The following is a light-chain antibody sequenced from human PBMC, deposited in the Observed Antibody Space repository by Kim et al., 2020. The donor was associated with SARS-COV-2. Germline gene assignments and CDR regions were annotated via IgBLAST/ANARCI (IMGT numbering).Light chain of an antibody. CDR3: AAWDDSLNGVV. CDR1: SSNIGSNP. J-gene: IGLJ2*01. CDR2: TNN. Sequence: ELTQPPSASGTPGQRVTISCSGSSSNIGSNPVNWYQQFPGTAPKLLIYTNNQWPSGVPDRFSGSKSGTSASLAISGLQSEDEADYYCAAWDDSLNGVVFGGGAQLTVL. V-gene: IGLV1-44*01.